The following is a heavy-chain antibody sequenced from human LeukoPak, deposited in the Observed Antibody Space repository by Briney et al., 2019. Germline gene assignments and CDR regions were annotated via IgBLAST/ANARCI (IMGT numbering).Heavy chain of an antibody. D-gene: IGHD2-2*01. Sequence: SETLSLTCAVYGGSFSGYYWSWIRQSPGKGLEWIGEMNHSGSSNHNPSLKSRVAISVDTSKNQFSLKLRSVTAADTAVYYCARAPSGLVEPPTRGDYFDYWGQGTLVTVSS. CDR1: GGSFSGYY. CDR2: MNHSGSS. J-gene: IGHJ4*02. V-gene: IGHV4-34*01. CDR3: ARAPSGLVEPPTRGDYFDY.